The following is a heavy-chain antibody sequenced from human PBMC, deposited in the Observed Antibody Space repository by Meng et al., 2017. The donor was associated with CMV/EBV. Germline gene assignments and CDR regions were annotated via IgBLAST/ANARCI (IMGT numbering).Heavy chain of an antibody. D-gene: IGHD3-10*01. CDR3: ARDPNYGSGSPDY. CDR2: IYYSGST. Sequence: TVSGGSIRSGGYYWSWIRQHPGKGLEWIGYIYYSGSTYYNPSLKSRVTISVDTSKNQFSLKLSSVTAADTAVYYCARDPNYGSGSPDYWGQGTLVTVSS. CDR1: GGSIRSGGYY. J-gene: IGHJ4*02. V-gene: IGHV4-31*02.